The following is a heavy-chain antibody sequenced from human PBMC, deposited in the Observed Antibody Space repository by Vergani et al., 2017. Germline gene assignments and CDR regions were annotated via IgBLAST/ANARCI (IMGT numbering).Heavy chain of an antibody. D-gene: IGHD3-3*01. CDR1: GYTFTSYD. V-gene: IGHV1-8*01. CDR3: AGDYTIFGVVNPYYMDV. Sequence: QVQLVQSGAEVKKPGASVKVSCKASGYTFTSYDINWVRQATGQGLEWMGWMNPNSGNTGYAQKFQGRVTMTRNTSISTAYMELSSLRSEDTAVYYCAGDYTIFGVVNPYYMDVWGKGTTVTVSS. J-gene: IGHJ6*03. CDR2: MNPNSGNT.